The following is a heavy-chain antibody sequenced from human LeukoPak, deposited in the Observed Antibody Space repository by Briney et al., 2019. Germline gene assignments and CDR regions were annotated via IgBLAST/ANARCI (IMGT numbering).Heavy chain of an antibody. CDR2: IKSDGRT. CDR1: GFTFSSYW. CDR3: ARAPSEIGGYYPEYFRH. Sequence: GGSLRLSCAASGFTFSSYWMHWVRDAPGKGLVWVSRIKSDGRTNYADSVKGRFTISRDNAKNTLSLQMNSLRAEDTGVYYCARAPSEIGGYYPEYFRHWGQGTLVTVSS. D-gene: IGHD3-22*01. V-gene: IGHV3-74*01. J-gene: IGHJ1*01.